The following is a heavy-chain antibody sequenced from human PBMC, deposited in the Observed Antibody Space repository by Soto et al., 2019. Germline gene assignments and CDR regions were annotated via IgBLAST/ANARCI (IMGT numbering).Heavy chain of an antibody. CDR3: VKPPVITASYYYYDMDV. J-gene: IGHJ6*02. Sequence: LRLSCAASGFTFSTYPMSWVRQAPGKGLEWVSGISGSGISTYYTDSVKGRFTISRDNSRNTVFLQMNSLRDEDTAVYYCVKPPVITASYYYYDMDVWGQGTTVTVSS. V-gene: IGHV3-23*01. CDR2: ISGSGIST. CDR1: GFTFSTYP. D-gene: IGHD4-4*01.